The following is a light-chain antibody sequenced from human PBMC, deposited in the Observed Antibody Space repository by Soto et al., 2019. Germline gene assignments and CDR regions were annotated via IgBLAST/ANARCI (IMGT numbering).Light chain of an antibody. CDR2: GAS. CDR3: PQYGITRWT. Sequence: TQTLGALSLTTGDRATLSCRASQRVGSNYLAWYQQKSGQPPRLLIHGASSRATGVPDRSSGSGSGTDFSLTICRLEPEDFTVYYCPQYGITRWTSCQ. V-gene: IGKV3-20*01. J-gene: IGKJ1*01. CDR1: QRVGSNY.